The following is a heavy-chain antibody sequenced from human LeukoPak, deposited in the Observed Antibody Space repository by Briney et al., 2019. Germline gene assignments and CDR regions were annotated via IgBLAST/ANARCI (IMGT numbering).Heavy chain of an antibody. D-gene: IGHD3-3*01. CDR2: INPNSGGT. V-gene: IGHV1-2*02. CDR3: ARDSSEVSIFGVVLYYYYYMDV. CDR1: GYTFTGYY. Sequence: GASVKVSCKASGYTFTGYYMHWVRQAPGQGLEWMGWINPNSGGTNYAQKFQGRVTMTRDTSISTAYMELSRLRSDDTAVHYCARDSSEVSIFGVVLYYYYYMDVWGKGTTVTVSS. J-gene: IGHJ6*03.